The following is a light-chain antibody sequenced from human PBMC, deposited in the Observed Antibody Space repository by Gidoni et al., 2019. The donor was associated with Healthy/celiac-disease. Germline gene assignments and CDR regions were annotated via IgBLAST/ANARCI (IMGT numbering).Light chain of an antibody. CDR2: AAS. CDR3: QQYYSYPRT. CDR1: QGISSY. V-gene: IGKV1-8*01. J-gene: IGKJ1*01. Sequence: AFRMTHSPSSFSASTGDRVTITCRASQGISSYLAWYQQKPGKAPKLLIYAASSLQGGVPSRFSGSGSGKDFTLTISCLQSEDVATYYCQQYYSYPRTFGQXTKVEIK.